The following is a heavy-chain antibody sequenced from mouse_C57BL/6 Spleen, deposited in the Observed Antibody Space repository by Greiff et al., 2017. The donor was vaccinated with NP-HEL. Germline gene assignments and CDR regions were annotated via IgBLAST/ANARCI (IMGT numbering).Heavy chain of an antibody. CDR2: IDPSDSYT. CDR3: ARSDGYYVAMDY. D-gene: IGHD2-3*01. CDR1: GYTFTSYW. J-gene: IGHJ4*01. Sequence: QVQLQQPGAELVMPGASVQLSFPASGYTFTSYWMHWVKQRPGQGLEWIGEIDPSDSYTNYNQKFKGKSTLTVDKSSSTAYMQLSSLTSEDSAVYYCARSDGYYVAMDYWGQGTSVTVSS. V-gene: IGHV1-69*01.